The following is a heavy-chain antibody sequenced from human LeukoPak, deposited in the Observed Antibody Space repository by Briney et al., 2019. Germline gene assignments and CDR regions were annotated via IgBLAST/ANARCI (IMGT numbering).Heavy chain of an antibody. J-gene: IGHJ5*02. D-gene: IGHD3-9*01. CDR1: GFTFSSYG. CDR2: IWYDGSNK. CDR3: AALGGYYDILTGYYQSKNWFDP. Sequence: PGGSLRLSCAASGFTFSSYGMHWVRQAPGKGLEWVAVIWYDGSNKYYADSVKGRFTISRDNSKNTLYLQMSSLRAEDTAVYYCAALGGYYDILTGYYQSKNWFDPWGQGTLVTVSS. V-gene: IGHV3-30*02.